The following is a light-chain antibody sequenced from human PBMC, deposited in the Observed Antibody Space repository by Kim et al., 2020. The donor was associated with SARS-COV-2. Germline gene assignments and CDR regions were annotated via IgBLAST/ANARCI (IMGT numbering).Light chain of an antibody. CDR2: GAS. V-gene: IGKV3-20*01. CDR3: QQYAYLPYT. J-gene: IGKJ2*01. CDR1: QSVLWGN. Sequence: ETVLTQSPGTLSLPPGERATLSCRASQSVLWGNLAWYHQKPGQAPRLLIYGASTRATGISGRFNGSASGTDFTLTISRLEPEDFAVYYCQQYAYLPYTFGQGTKLEI.